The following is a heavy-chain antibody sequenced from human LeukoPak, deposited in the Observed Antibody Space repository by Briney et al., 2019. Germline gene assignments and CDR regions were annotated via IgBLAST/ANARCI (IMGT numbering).Heavy chain of an antibody. V-gene: IGHV3-23*01. CDR2: ISGSGGST. Sequence: GGSLRLXCAASGFTFSSYAMSWVRQAPGKGLEWVSAISGSGGSTYYADSVKGRFTISRDNSKNTLYLQMNSLRAEDTAVYYCANRDIVVVVAATQDYWGQGTLVTVSS. D-gene: IGHD2-15*01. J-gene: IGHJ4*02. CDR1: GFTFSSYA. CDR3: ANRDIVVVVAATQDY.